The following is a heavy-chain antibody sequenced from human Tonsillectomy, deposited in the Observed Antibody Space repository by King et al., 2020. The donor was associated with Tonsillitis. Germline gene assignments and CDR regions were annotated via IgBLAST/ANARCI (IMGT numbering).Heavy chain of an antibody. CDR3: ARDLRVAAAGTFLYYYYMDV. CDR2: IYYSGST. J-gene: IGHJ6*03. Sequence: QLQESGPGLVKPSETLSLTCTVSGGSISSYYWSWIRQPPGKGLEWIGYIYYSGSTNYNPPLKSRVTISVATSKTQFSLKLSSVTAAATAVYYCARDLRVAAAGTFLYYYYMDVWGKGTTVTVSS. CDR1: GGSISSYY. D-gene: IGHD6-13*01. V-gene: IGHV4-59*01.